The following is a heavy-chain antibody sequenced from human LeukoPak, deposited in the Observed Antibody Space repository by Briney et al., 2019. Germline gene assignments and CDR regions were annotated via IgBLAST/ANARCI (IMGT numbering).Heavy chain of an antibody. D-gene: IGHD1-26*01. CDR2: IIPILGIA. CDR1: GGTFSSYA. CDR3: ARELCGGSKIPTGFDY. Sequence: SVKVSCKASGGTFSSYAISWVRQAPGQGLEWMGRIIPILGIANYAQKFQGRVTMTRDTSTSTVYMELSSLRSEDTAVYYCARELCGGSKIPTGFDYWGQGTLVTVSS. J-gene: IGHJ4*02. V-gene: IGHV1-69*04.